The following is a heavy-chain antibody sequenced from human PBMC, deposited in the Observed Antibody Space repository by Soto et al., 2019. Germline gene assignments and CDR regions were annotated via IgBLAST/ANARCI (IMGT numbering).Heavy chain of an antibody. CDR3: ARVETGTTRYHYYMDV. CDR1: GGSISSYY. V-gene: IGHV4-59*01. J-gene: IGHJ6*03. Sequence: SETLSLTCTVSGGSISSYYWSWIRQPPGKGLEWIGYIYYSGSTNYNPSLKSRVTISVDTSKNQFSLKLSSVTAADTAVYYCARVETGTTRYHYYMDVWGKGTTVTVSS. D-gene: IGHD1-1*01. CDR2: IYYSGST.